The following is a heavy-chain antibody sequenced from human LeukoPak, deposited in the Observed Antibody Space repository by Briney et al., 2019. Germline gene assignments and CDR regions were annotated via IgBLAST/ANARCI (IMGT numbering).Heavy chain of an antibody. Sequence: GGSLRLSCAASGFTFSSYSMNWVRQAPGKGLEWVSSISSSSSYIYYADSVKGRFTISRDNAKNSLYLQINNLRVEDTAVYYCARGPMVRGVNIGAFDIWGQGTMVTVSS. D-gene: IGHD3-10*01. V-gene: IGHV3-21*01. J-gene: IGHJ3*02. CDR2: ISSSSSYI. CDR1: GFTFSSYS. CDR3: ARGPMVRGVNIGAFDI.